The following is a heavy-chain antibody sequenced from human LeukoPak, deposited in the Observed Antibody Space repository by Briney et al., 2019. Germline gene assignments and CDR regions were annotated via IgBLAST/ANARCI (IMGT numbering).Heavy chain of an antibody. CDR3: ARGQTVSGAKYYFDF. J-gene: IGHJ4*02. D-gene: IGHD2/OR15-2a*01. V-gene: IGHV3-49*04. CDR2: TRSKIYGGAP. CDR1: GFTFRDYG. Sequence: GGSLRLSCLTSGFTFRDYGLGWVRQAPGMGLEWVSFTRSKIYGGAPEYAASVRGRSSVSRDDSQSVAYLQMNNLKSEDTAVYYCARGQTVSGAKYYFDFWSPGTLVTVSS.